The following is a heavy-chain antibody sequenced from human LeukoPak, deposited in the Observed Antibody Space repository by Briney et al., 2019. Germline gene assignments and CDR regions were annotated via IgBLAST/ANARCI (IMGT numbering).Heavy chain of an antibody. V-gene: IGHV4-4*07. CDR3: ARHTANYDILTGYYQRAFDI. D-gene: IGHD3-9*01. CDR1: GGSISSYY. J-gene: IGHJ3*02. Sequence: SETLSLTCTVSGGSISSYYWSWIRQPAGKGLEWIGRIYTSGSTNYNPSLKSRVTMSVDTSKNQFSLKLSSVTAADTAVYYCARHTANYDILTGYYQRAFDIWGQGTMVTVSS. CDR2: IYTSGST.